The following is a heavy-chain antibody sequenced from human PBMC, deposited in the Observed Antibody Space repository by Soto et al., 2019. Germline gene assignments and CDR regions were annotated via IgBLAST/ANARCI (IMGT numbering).Heavy chain of an antibody. V-gene: IGHV3-21*01. D-gene: IGHD6-19*01. CDR2: ISSSSSYI. J-gene: IGHJ4*02. Sequence: PGGSLRLSCAASGFTFSIYSMNWVRQAPGKGLEWVSSISSSSSYIYYADSVKGRFTISRDNAKNSLYLQMNSLRAEDTAVYYCARDGQWLVPSYFDYWGQGTLVTVSS. CDR1: GFTFSIYS. CDR3: ARDGQWLVPSYFDY.